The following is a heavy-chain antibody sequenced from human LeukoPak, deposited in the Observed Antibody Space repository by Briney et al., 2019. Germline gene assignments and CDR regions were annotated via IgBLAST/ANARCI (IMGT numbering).Heavy chain of an antibody. D-gene: IGHD6-13*01. V-gene: IGHV3-53*01. CDR1: GFTVSSNY. CDR3: AKGGYTTYFEY. CDR2: IYSGGTT. J-gene: IGHJ4*02. Sequence: PGGSLRLSCAASGFTVSSNYMTWVRQAPGKGLEWVSVIYSGGTTYYADSVKGRFTISRDNSKNTLYLQMNSLRAEDTAVYYCAKGGYTTYFEYWGQGYLVTVSS.